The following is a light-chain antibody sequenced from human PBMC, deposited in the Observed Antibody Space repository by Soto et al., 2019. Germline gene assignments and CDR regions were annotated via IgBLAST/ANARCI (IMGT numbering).Light chain of an antibody. CDR3: SSYNSSSIDYV. CDR2: EVS. J-gene: IGLJ1*01. V-gene: IGLV2-14*01. CDR1: SSDVGGYNY. Sequence: QSALTLPASVSGSPEQSITISCTGTSSDVGGYNYVSWYQQHPGKAPKLMIYEVSNRPSGVYNRFSGYKYGNTAYLTISGLRAEDEFDYDCSSYNSSSIDYVFGTGTKVTVL.